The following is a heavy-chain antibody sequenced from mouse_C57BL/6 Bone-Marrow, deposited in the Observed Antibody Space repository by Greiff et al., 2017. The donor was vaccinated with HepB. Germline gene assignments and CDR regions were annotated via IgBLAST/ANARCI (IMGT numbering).Heavy chain of an antibody. CDR2: IDPSDSYT. D-gene: IGHD1-1*01. CDR1: GYTFTSYW. CDR3: ARIYGSSLFDY. Sequence: QVQLQQPGAELVMPGASVKLSCKASGYTFTSYWMHWVKQRPGQGLEWIGEIDPSDSYTNYNQKFKGKSTLTVDKSSSTAYMQLSSLTSEDSAVYYWARIYGSSLFDYWGQGTTLTVSS. J-gene: IGHJ2*01. V-gene: IGHV1-69*01.